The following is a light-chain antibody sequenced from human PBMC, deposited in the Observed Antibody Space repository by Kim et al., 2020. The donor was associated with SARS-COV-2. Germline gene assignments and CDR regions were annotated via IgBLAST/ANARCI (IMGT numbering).Light chain of an antibody. V-gene: IGKV1-5*03. CDR1: QSVNTW. CDR3: QQYNFYRFT. Sequence: SAAVGDRVTITCRASQSVNTWLVWYRQRPGKAPELLISQASVLQSGVSSKFSGSGSGTEFTLTIDSLQPDDCATYYCQQYNFYRFTFGQGTKLEI. J-gene: IGKJ2*01. CDR2: QAS.